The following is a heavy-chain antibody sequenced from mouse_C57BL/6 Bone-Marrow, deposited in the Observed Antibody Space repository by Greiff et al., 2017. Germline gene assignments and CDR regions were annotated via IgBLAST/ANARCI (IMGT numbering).Heavy chain of an antibody. CDR2: IDPENGDT. CDR3: TTGGFAY. J-gene: IGHJ3*01. V-gene: IGHV14-4*01. CDR1: GFNIKDDY. Sequence: EVQLQQSGAELVRPGVSVKLSCTASGFNIKDDYMHWVKQRPEQGLEWIGWIDPENGDTEYASKFQGKATITADTSSNTAYLQLSSLTSEDTAVYYCTTGGFAYWGQGTLVTVSA.